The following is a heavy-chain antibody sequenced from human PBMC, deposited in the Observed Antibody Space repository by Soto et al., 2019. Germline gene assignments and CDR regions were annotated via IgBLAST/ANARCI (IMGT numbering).Heavy chain of an antibody. CDR3: ARKSGRDCHSGGGCFSLDV. CDR2: IVPLSDRT. CDR1: GETLNSNP. J-gene: IGHJ4*01. D-gene: IGHD2-15*01. Sequence: QVQLVQSGAEVKKPGSSLKVSCKVFGETLNSNPIGWVRQAPGQGLEWVGGIVPLSDRTNYAQELQGRVTDPEDGSTSTVYMELSNLKSDDTAVYYCARKSGRDCHSGGGCFSLDVWGHGSLITVSS. V-gene: IGHV1-69*01.